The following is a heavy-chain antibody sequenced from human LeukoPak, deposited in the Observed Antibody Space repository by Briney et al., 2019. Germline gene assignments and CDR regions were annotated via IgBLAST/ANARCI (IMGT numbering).Heavy chain of an antibody. D-gene: IGHD5-24*01. Sequence: PGGSLRLSCAASGFTFSSYAMSWVRQAPGKGLEWVAVISNDERNKYYTDSVKGRFTTSRDNSKSTVYLQMNSLRPEDTAVYYCARPSPPGDGYNPCDYWGPGALVIVSS. CDR2: ISNDERNK. J-gene: IGHJ4*02. CDR3: ARPSPPGDGYNPCDY. CDR1: GFTFSSYA. V-gene: IGHV3-30*04.